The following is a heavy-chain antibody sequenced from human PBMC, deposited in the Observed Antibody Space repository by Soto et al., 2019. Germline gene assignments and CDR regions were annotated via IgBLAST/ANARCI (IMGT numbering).Heavy chain of an antibody. Sequence: QVQLVQSGAEVKKPGASVKVSCKASGYTFTGYYMHWVRQAPGQGLEWMGWINPNSGGTNYAQKFQGWVTMTRDTSLSTAYMELRRLRYDDTAVYYCERDMGSVSGSYYEYWGQGTLVTVSS. CDR2: INPNSGGT. CDR3: ERDMGSVSGSYYEY. J-gene: IGHJ4*02. V-gene: IGHV1-2*04. D-gene: IGHD3-10*01. CDR1: GYTFTGYY.